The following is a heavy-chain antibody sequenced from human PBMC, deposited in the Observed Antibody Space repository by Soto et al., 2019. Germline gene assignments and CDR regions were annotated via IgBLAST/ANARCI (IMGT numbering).Heavy chain of an antibody. V-gene: IGHV3-23*01. D-gene: IGHD3-22*01. CDR1: GFTFSSFA. J-gene: IGHJ6*04. Sequence: EVQLLESGGGLVQPGGSLRLSCAASGFTFSSFAMSWVRQAPGQGLEWVSSITDSGTNTYYADSVKGRFAISRANSKNPLFLQINSLSSEDTTIYYRAIAVQLWLHEAVYYCVDGGGKGTTVTVSA. CDR2: ITDSGTNT. CDR3: AIAVQLWLHEAVYYCVDG.